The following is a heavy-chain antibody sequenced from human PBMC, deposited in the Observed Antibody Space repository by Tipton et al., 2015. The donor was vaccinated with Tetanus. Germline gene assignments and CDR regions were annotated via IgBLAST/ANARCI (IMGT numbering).Heavy chain of an antibody. CDR3: ARERVNLAVAAGFDY. Sequence: TLSLTCSVSGGPITSPSDSWAWVRQSPGEGLEWIGYIYYSGTTYYNPSLKSRVTISVDTSKNQFSLKLRSVTAADTAVYYCARERVNLAVAAGFDYWGQGTLVTVSS. CDR1: GGPITSPSDS. J-gene: IGHJ4*02. D-gene: IGHD6-19*01. CDR2: IYYSGTT. V-gene: IGHV4-31*03.